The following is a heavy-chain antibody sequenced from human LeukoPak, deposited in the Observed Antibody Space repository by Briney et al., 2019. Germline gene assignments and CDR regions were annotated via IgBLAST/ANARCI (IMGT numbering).Heavy chain of an antibody. D-gene: IGHD3-3*01. Sequence: SETLSLTCTASGGSISSYYWSWIRQPPGKGLEWIGFIYYSGSTNYNPSLKSRVTISVDTSKNQFSLKLSSVTAADTAVYYCARHGSQRNYDFWSGPNWFDPWGQGTLVTVSS. J-gene: IGHJ5*02. CDR1: GGSISSYY. V-gene: IGHV4-59*08. CDR2: IYYSGST. CDR3: ARHGSQRNYDFWSGPNWFDP.